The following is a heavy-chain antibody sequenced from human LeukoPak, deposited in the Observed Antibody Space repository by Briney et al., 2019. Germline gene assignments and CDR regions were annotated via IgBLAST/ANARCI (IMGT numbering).Heavy chain of an antibody. D-gene: IGHD4-17*01. CDR2: ISFDATNK. J-gene: IGHJ3*02. CDR1: GFTFSSHA. CDR3: AKGIFYGDYVAFDI. V-gene: IGHV3-30*04. Sequence: PGGSLRLSCAASGFTFSSHAMHWVRQAPGKGLEWVSVISFDATNKYYGDSVKGRTTISRDNSKNTLYLQMNSLRAEDTAVYYCAKGIFYGDYVAFDIWGQGTMVTVSS.